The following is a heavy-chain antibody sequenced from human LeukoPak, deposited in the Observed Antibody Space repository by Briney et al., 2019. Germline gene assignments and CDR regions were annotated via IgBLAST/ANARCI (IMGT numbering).Heavy chain of an antibody. J-gene: IGHJ4*02. D-gene: IGHD4-23*01. CDR3: IRGLGGGSDY. CDR2: INSDGSTT. CDR1: GFSFSGSW. V-gene: IGHV3-74*03. Sequence: GGSLRLSCAASGFSFSGSWMHWVRQAPAKGLVWVSRINSDGSTTTYADSVQGRFTISRDNAKNTLYLQMNSLRAEDTAVYYCIRGLGGGSDYWGLGTLVTVSS.